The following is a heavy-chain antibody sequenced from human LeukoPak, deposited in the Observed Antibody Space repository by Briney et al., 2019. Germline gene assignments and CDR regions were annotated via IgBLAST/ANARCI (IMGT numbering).Heavy chain of an antibody. Sequence: PGRSLRLSCAASGFTFSNYGIHWVRQAPGKGLEWVAVIWSDGINKYYADSVKGRFTISRDNSKNTLYLQMNSLRADDTAVYYCTRSTYSSSSYYFDYWGQGSLVTVSS. J-gene: IGHJ4*02. CDR1: GFTFSNYG. CDR2: IWSDGINK. CDR3: TRSTYSSSSYYFDY. D-gene: IGHD6-13*01. V-gene: IGHV3-33*01.